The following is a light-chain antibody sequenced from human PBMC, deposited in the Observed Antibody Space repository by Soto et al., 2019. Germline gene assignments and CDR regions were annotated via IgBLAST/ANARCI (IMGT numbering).Light chain of an antibody. V-gene: IGKV3-15*01. Sequence: IVVIQSSATLPVSPGGRAPLSRRASQNIYSNIAWYQQRPGQAPRLLIYRASTRATGVPARFSGSGSGTDFTLTISSLQSEDFTVYSCLQYHNLWAFGQGTKVDIK. CDR1: QNIYSN. CDR2: RAS. J-gene: IGKJ1*01. CDR3: LQYHNLWA.